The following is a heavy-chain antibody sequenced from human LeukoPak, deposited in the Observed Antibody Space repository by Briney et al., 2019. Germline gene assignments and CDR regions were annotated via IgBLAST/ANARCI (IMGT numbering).Heavy chain of an antibody. Sequence: SQTLSLTCTVSGGSISSGDYYWSWIRQPPGKGLEWIGYIYYSGSTYYNPSLKSRVTISVDTSKNHFSLKLSSVTAADTAVYYCAREGSGGELDYWGQGTLVTVSS. V-gene: IGHV4-30-4*01. CDR2: IYYSGST. D-gene: IGHD6-25*01. CDR1: GGSISSGDYY. J-gene: IGHJ4*02. CDR3: AREGSGGELDY.